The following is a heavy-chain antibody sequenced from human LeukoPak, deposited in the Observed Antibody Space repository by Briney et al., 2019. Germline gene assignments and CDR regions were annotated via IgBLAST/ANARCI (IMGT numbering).Heavy chain of an antibody. CDR2: ITSSSSTI. D-gene: IGHD6-19*01. CDR3: AKDPGSSGFDY. Sequence: GGSLRLSCAASGFTTGFTFSSYSMIWVRQAPGKGLEWVSYITSSSSTIYYTDSVKGRFTISRDNARNSLYLQMNSLRAEDTAVYYCAKDPGSSGFDYWGQGTLVTVSS. CDR1: GFTTGFTFSSYS. J-gene: IGHJ4*02. V-gene: IGHV3-48*04.